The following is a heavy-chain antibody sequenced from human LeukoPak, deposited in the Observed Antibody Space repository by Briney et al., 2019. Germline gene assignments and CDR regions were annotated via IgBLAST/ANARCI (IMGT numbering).Heavy chain of an antibody. Sequence: GASVKVSCKASGGTFSSYAISWVRQAPGQGLEWMGRIIPIFGTANYAQKFQGRVTITTDESTSTAYMELSSLRSEDTAVYYCARGPFGSGSFLGYWGQGTLVTVSS. CDR3: ARGPFGSGSFLGY. V-gene: IGHV1-69*05. D-gene: IGHD3-10*01. J-gene: IGHJ4*02. CDR1: GGTFSSYA. CDR2: IIPIFGTA.